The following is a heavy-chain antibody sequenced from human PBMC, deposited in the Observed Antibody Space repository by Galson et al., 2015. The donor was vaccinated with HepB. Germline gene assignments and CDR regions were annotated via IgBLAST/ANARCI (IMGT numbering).Heavy chain of an antibody. CDR2: ISAYNGNT. CDR1: GYTFTSYG. CDR3: ERDDAGEENGGPAFDI. V-gene: IGHV1-18*01. J-gene: IGHJ3*02. D-gene: IGHD3-10*01. Sequence: SVKVSCKASGYTFTSYGISWVRQAPGQGLEWMGWISAYNGNTNYAQKLQGRVTMTTDTSTSTAYMELRSLRSDDTAVYYCERDDAGEENGGPAFDIWGQGTMVTVSS.